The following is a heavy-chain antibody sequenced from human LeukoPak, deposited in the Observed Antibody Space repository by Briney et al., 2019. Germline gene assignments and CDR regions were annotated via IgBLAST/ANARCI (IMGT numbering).Heavy chain of an antibody. V-gene: IGHV3-23*01. CDR2: ISGSGSST. CDR1: GFTFSSYA. Sequence: GGSLRLSCAASGFTFSSYAMSWVRQAPGKGLEWVSVISGSGSSTYYADSVKGRFTISRDNSKNTLSLQMNSLRAEDTAIYYCAKPGLASSWYGGFDYWGQGTLVTVSS. D-gene: IGHD6-13*01. CDR3: AKPGLASSWYGGFDY. J-gene: IGHJ4*02.